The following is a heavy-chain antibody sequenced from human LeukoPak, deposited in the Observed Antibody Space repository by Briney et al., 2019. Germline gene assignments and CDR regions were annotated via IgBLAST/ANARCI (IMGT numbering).Heavy chain of an antibody. Sequence: SETLSLTCAVYGGSFSGYCWSWIRQPPGKGLEWIGEINHSGSTNYNPSLKSRVTISVDTSKNQFSLKLSSVTAADTAVYYCARGTAMVRGVNWFDPWGQGTLVTVSS. V-gene: IGHV4-34*01. CDR1: GGSFSGYC. J-gene: IGHJ5*02. CDR3: ARGTAMVRGVNWFDP. D-gene: IGHD3-10*01. CDR2: INHSGST.